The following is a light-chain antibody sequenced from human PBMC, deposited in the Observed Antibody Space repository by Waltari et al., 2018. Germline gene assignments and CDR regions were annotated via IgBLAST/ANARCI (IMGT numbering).Light chain of an antibody. Sequence: QSVMTQPPSASATPGQRVIISCSGSSSNIASNFVYWYQHFPGTAPKLLIYRNNQRPSGVPDRFSGSKSGTSASLAISGLRSEDEAGYYCAAWDDSLNGVVFGGGTKLTVL. V-gene: IGLV1-47*01. CDR3: AAWDDSLNGVV. J-gene: IGLJ3*02. CDR1: SSNIASNF. CDR2: RNN.